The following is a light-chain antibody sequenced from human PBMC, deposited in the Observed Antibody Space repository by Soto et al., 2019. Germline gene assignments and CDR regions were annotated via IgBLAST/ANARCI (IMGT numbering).Light chain of an antibody. CDR3: SSYTTSNTYV. V-gene: IGLV2-18*02. Sequence: QSALTQPPSVSGSPGQSVAISCTGTSSDVGSNNRVSWYQQPPGTAPKLMIYDVSNRPSGIPDRFSGSKSANTASLTISGLQAADEADYYCSSYTTSNTYVFGTGTKVTVL. J-gene: IGLJ1*01. CDR1: SSDVGSNNR. CDR2: DVS.